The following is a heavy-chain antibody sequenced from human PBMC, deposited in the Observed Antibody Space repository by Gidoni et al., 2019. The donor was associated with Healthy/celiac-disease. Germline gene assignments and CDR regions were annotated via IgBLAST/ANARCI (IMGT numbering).Heavy chain of an antibody. CDR3: TSFLLTTVAHSSGYFDY. CDR1: GFTFSGSA. CDR2: IRSNANSYAT. J-gene: IGHJ4*02. V-gene: IGHV3-73*02. Sequence: EVQLVASGGGLVQPGGSLKLSCAASGFTFSGSAMPWVRQASGKGLEWVGRIRSNANSYATAYAASVKGRFTISRDDSKNTAYLQMNSLKTEDTAVYYCTSFLLTTVAHSSGYFDYWGQGTLVTVSS. D-gene: IGHD4-4*01.